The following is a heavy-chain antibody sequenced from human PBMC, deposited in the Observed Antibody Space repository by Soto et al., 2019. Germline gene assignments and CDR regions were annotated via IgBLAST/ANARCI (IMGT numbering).Heavy chain of an antibody. Sequence: EVQLVESGGGLVQPGGSLRLSCAASGFTFSNYAMSWVRQTPDKGLESVSAIGGGGDITNYADSVKGRFTISRDNSKNMSVLKMNSLRVEDEAVYYFGEAHLHRGRWAVGDWGRGTMVTVSS. CDR2: IGGGGDIT. D-gene: IGHD1-26*01. J-gene: IGHJ4*02. CDR3: GEAHLHRGRWAVGD. V-gene: IGHV3-23*04. CDR1: GFTFSNYA.